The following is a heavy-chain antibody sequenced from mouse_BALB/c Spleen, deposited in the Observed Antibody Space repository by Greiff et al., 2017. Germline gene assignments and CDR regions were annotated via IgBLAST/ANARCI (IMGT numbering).Heavy chain of an antibody. V-gene: IGHV1-69*02. J-gene: IGHJ2*01. CDR3: TRGRYDVDDY. CDR2: IYPSDSYT. CDR1: GYTFTSYW. D-gene: IGHD2-14*01. Sequence: QVQLQQPGAELVRPGASVKLSCKASGYTFTSYWINWVKQRPGQGLEWIGNIYPSDSYTNYNQKFKDKATLTVDKSSSTAYMQLSSPTSEDSAVYYCTRGRYDVDDYWGQGTTLTVSS.